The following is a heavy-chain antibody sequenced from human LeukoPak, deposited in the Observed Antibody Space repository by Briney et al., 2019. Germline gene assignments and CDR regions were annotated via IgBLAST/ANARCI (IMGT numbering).Heavy chain of an antibody. J-gene: IGHJ4*02. D-gene: IGHD5-18*01. CDR3: ARGRGDYGDFFSGYSYGYGDY. CDR1: GYSISSGYY. Sequence: KPSETLSLTCAVSGYSISSGYYWGWIRQPPGKGLEWIGEINHSGSTNYNPSLKSRVTISVDTSKNQFSLKLSSVTAADTAVYYCARGRGDYGDFFSGYSYGYGDYWGQGTLVTVSS. CDR2: INHSGST. V-gene: IGHV4-38-2*01.